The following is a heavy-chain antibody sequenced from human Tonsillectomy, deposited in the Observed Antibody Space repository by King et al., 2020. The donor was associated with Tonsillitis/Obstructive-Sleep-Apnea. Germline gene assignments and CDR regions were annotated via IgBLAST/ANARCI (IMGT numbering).Heavy chain of an antibody. Sequence: VQLVESGGGVVQPGRSLRLSCAASGFTFSSYGMHWVRQAPGKGLEWVAVIWYDGSNKYYADSVKGRFTISRDNSKNTLYLQKNSLRAEDTAVYYCAKIGDEAEAIKDYFDYWGQGTLVTVSS. J-gene: IGHJ4*02. CDR3: AKIGDEAEAIKDYFDY. D-gene: IGHD6-19*01. CDR2: IWYDGSNK. V-gene: IGHV3-33*06. CDR1: GFTFSSYG.